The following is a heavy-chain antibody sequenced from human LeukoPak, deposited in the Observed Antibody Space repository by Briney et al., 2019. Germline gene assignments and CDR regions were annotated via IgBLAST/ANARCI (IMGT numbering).Heavy chain of an antibody. CDR3: ARDGSDGDYLDY. D-gene: IGHD3-10*01. CDR1: GFTFSSYS. Sequence: GGSLRLSCAASGFTFSSYSMNWVRQAPGKGLEWVSSISSSSSYIYYADSVKGRFTISRDNAKNSLYLQMNSLRAEDTAVYYCARDGSDGDYLDYWGQGTLVTVSS. CDR2: ISSSSSYI. V-gene: IGHV3-21*01. J-gene: IGHJ4*02.